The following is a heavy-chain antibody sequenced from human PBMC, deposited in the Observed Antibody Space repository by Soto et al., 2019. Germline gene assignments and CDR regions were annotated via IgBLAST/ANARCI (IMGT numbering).Heavy chain of an antibody. CDR3: AKRPPNYYDSSGYSDY. CDR1: GFTFSSYA. J-gene: IGHJ4*02. Sequence: GGSLRLPCASSGFTFSSYAMSWVRQAPGKGLEWVSAISGSGGSTYYADSVKGRFTISRDNSKNTLYLQMNSLRAEDTAVYYCAKRPPNYYDSSGYSDYWGQGTLVTVSS. V-gene: IGHV3-23*01. D-gene: IGHD3-22*01. CDR2: ISGSGGST.